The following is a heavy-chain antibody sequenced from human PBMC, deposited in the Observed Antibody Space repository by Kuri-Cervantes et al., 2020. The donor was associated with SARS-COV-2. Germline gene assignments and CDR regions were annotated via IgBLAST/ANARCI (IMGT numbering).Heavy chain of an antibody. CDR1: GFTLRSYS. D-gene: IGHD4-17*01. V-gene: IGHV3-21*01. CDR3: ARGVGYGDYTFDY. J-gene: IGHJ4*02. Sequence: GGSLRLSCAASGFTLRSYSMNWVRQAPGKGLEWVSSISSSSSYIYYADSVKGRFTISRDNAKNSLYLQMNSLKAEDTAVYYCARGVGYGDYTFDYWGQGTLVTSPQ. CDR2: ISSSSSYI.